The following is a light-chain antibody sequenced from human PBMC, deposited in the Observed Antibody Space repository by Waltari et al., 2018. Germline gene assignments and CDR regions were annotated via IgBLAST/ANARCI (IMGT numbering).Light chain of an antibody. V-gene: IGLV1-40*01. CDR2: GNN. CDR3: QAYDKSLSGVV. CDR1: SPNIGTGYD. Sequence: QSVLTQPPSVSGAPGQRVTISCTGSSPNIGTGYDVHWYQQLPGTAPKLLIYGNNNRPSGVPDRFSGSKSGTSASLAITGLQAEDEADYYCQAYDKSLSGVVFGGGTKLTVV. J-gene: IGLJ2*01.